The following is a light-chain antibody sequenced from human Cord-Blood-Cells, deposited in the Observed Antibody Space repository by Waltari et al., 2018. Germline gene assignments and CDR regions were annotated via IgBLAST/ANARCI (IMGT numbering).Light chain of an antibody. Sequence: SSELTQDPAVYVALGQKVRITCQGDSPRTYYASWYQQQPGQAPVLLIYGKNNRPSGIPDRFSGSSSGNTASFTITGAQAEDEADYYCNSRDSSGNHVVFGGGTKLTVL. J-gene: IGLJ2*01. CDR2: GKN. CDR3: NSRDSSGNHVV. CDR1: SPRTYY. V-gene: IGLV3-19*01.